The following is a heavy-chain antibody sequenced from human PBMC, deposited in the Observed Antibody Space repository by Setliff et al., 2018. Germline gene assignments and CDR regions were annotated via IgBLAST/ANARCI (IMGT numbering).Heavy chain of an antibody. CDR3: ARVTPDHYYYYGMDV. J-gene: IGHJ6*02. V-gene: IGHV5-51*01. D-gene: IGHD5-18*01. Sequence: PGESLKISCKGSGYRFSSHWIGWVRQMPGKGLEWMGIIYPGDSDTRYSPSFQGQVTISADKSISTAYLQWSSLKASDTAMYYCARVTPDHYYYYGMDVWGQGTTVTVSS. CDR2: IYPGDSDT. CDR1: GYRFSSHW.